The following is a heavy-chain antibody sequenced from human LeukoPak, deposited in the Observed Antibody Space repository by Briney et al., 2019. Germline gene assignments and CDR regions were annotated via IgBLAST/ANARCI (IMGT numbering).Heavy chain of an antibody. D-gene: IGHD4-17*01. CDR1: GGSFSGYY. J-gene: IGHJ5*02. Sequence: KPSETLSLTCAVYGGSFSGYYWSWIRQPPGKGLEWIGEINHSGSTNYNPSLKSRVTISVDTSKNQFSLKLSSVTAADTALYYCARYDYGDCWFDPWGQGTLVTVSS. CDR3: ARYDYGDCWFDP. CDR2: INHSGST. V-gene: IGHV4-34*01.